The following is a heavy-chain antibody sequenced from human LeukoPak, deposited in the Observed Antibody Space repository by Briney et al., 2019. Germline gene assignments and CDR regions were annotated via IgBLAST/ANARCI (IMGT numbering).Heavy chain of an antibody. CDR3: ARGFSITGTTLDY. V-gene: IGHV4-34*01. CDR1: GGSFSGYY. D-gene: IGHD1-7*01. CDR2: INHSGST. Sequence: SETLSLTCAVYGGSFSGYYWSWIRQPPGKGLGWIGEINHSGSTNYNPSLKSRVTISVDTSKNQLSLKLSSVTAADTAVYYCARGFSITGTTLDYWGQGTLVTVSS. J-gene: IGHJ4*02.